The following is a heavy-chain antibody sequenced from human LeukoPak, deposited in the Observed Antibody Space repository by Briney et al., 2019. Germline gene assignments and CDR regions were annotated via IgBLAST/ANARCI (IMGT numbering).Heavy chain of an antibody. J-gene: IGHJ3*02. Sequence: GGSLRLSCAASGFTFSSYDMHWVRQATGKGLEWVSAIGTAGDTYYPGSVKGRFTISRENAKNSLYLQMNSLRAGDTAVYYCARAANYYDSDDAFDIWGQGTMVTVSS. D-gene: IGHD3-22*01. CDR2: IGTAGDT. CDR1: GFTFSSYD. CDR3: ARAANYYDSDDAFDI. V-gene: IGHV3-13*01.